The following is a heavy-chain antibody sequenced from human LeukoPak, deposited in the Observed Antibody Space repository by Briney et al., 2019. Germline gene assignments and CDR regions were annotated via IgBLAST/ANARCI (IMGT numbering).Heavy chain of an antibody. Sequence: GGSLRLSCAASGFTFSSYAMHWVRQAPGKGLEWVSTISSSGGTTHYADSVKGWFTISRDNSKNTLYLQMNSLRAEDTAVYYCANAPVYSSSWYGFYYWGQGTQVTVSS. CDR3: ANAPVYSSSWYGFYY. CDR2: ISSSGGTT. V-gene: IGHV3-23*01. J-gene: IGHJ4*02. D-gene: IGHD6-13*01. CDR1: GFTFSSYA.